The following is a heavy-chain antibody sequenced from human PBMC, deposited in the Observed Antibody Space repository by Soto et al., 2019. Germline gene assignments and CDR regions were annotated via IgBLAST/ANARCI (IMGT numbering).Heavy chain of an antibody. D-gene: IGHD3-16*01. CDR2: ISGSGGSA. CDR1: GFTFSSYA. CDR3: AKDWGYQVPPPYYFDY. Sequence: GGSLRLSCAASGFTFSSYAMSWVRQAPGKGLEWVSAISGSGGSAYYADSVKGRFTISRDNSKNTLYLQMNSLRAEDTAVYYCAKDWGYQVPPPYYFDYWGQGTLVTVSS. J-gene: IGHJ4*02. V-gene: IGHV3-23*01.